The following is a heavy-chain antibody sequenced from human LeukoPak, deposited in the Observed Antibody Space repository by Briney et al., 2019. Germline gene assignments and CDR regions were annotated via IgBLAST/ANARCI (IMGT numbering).Heavy chain of an antibody. CDR3: ARELAGDSSGYYYGGGPIDY. D-gene: IGHD3-22*01. V-gene: IGHV4-39*07. J-gene: IGHJ4*02. CDR1: GGSISSSTFY. Sequence: PSETLSLTCTVSGGSISSSTFYWGWIRQPPGKGLEWIGTIYYSGSTFYNPSLKSRVTISVDMSKNQFSLKLTSVTAADTAVYYCARELAGDSSGYYYGGGPIDYWGQGTLVTVSS. CDR2: IYYSGST.